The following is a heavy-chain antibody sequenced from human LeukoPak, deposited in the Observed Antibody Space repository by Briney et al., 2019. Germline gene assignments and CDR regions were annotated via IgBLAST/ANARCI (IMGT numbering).Heavy chain of an antibody. J-gene: IGHJ5*02. CDR1: GYTFTGYY. Sequence: ASVKVSCKASGYTFTGYYMHWVRQAPGQGLEWMGWINPNSGGTNYAQKFQGRVTMTRDTSISTAYMELSRLRSDDTAVYYCARDAPLYDSSGYYVTWGQGTLVSVSS. V-gene: IGHV1-2*02. CDR2: INPNSGGT. D-gene: IGHD3-22*01. CDR3: ARDAPLYDSSGYYVT.